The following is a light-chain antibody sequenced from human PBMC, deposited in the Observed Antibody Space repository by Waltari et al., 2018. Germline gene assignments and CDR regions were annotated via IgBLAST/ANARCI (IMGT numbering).Light chain of an antibody. V-gene: IGKV1-12*01. Sequence: DIQMTQSPSSVSASVGDRVTITCRASQGISSWLAWYQQKPGKAPNLLISAASSLQSGVPSRFSGSGSGTDFTLTISRLEHEDFAVYYCQQDGISPKGGTFGQGTKVEIK. CDR3: QQDGISPKGGT. J-gene: IGKJ1*01. CDR2: AAS. CDR1: QGISSW.